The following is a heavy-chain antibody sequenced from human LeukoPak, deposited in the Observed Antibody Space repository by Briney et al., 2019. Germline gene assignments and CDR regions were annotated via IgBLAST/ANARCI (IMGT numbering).Heavy chain of an antibody. CDR2: MHYSGAT. CDR1: GASINAYY. D-gene: IGHD3/OR15-3a*01. V-gene: IGHV4-59*08. Sequence: SETLSLTCAVSGASINAYYWSWIRLPPGKGLEWIAFMHYSGATKNNPSLNSRVTTSIDTSQNQFSLRLTSVTAADAATYYCAGHLDTGTYPLDYWGQGIQVTVSS. CDR3: AGHLDTGTYPLDY. J-gene: IGHJ4*02.